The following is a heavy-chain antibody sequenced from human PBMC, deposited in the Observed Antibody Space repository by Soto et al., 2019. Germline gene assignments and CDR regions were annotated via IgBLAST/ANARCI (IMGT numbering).Heavy chain of an antibody. CDR3: ARIHWAQSSLDY. D-gene: IGHD6-19*01. J-gene: IGHJ4*02. CDR1: GGSIDSGAFS. V-gene: IGHV4-30-2*01. Sequence: PSETLSLTCAVSGGSIDSGAFSLIWIRQPPGKGLEWIGYVTHSGTAYSIPSLNGRLTLSVDSSQTQFSLKLTSVTAADSVFYYCARIHWAQSSLDYWGRGILVTVSS. CDR2: VTHSGTA.